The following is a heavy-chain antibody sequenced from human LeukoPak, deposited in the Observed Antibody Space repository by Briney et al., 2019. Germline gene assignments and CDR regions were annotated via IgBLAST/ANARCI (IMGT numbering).Heavy chain of an antibody. CDR2: INWNGGST. D-gene: IGHD1-7*01. CDR3: ARDWGLITGTTDAFDI. Sequence: GGSLRLPCAASGFTFDDYGMSWVRQAPGKGLEWVSGINWNGGSTGYADSVKGRFTISRDNAKNSLYLQMNSLRAEDTALYYCARDWGLITGTTDAFDIWGQGTMVTVSS. V-gene: IGHV3-20*04. J-gene: IGHJ3*02. CDR1: GFTFDDYG.